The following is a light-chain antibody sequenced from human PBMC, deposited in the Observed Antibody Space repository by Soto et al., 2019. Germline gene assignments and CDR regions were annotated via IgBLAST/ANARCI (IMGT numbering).Light chain of an antibody. V-gene: IGKV3-20*01. CDR1: QSVSSSY. J-gene: IGKJ3*01. CDR3: QRYGRSPFT. CDR2: GAS. Sequence: EIVLTQSPGTLSLSPGERATLSCRASQSVSSSYLAWYQQKPGQAPTLLIYGASSRATGIPDRFSGRGSGTDFTLTISRLEPEDLAVYYCQRYGRSPFTFGPGTKVDIK.